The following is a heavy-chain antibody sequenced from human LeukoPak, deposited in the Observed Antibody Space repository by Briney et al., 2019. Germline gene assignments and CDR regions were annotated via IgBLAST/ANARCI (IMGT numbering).Heavy chain of an antibody. J-gene: IGHJ5*02. Sequence: PSETLSLTCTVSGGSMSSYYWSWIRQPPGKGLEWIGYIYYSGSTKYNPSLKSRVTISVDTSKNQFSLRLSSVTAADTAVYYCARHRYYYDSSGYYYQPWGQGTLVTVSS. CDR2: IYYSGST. CDR1: GGSMSSYY. CDR3: ARHRYYYDSSGYYYQP. D-gene: IGHD3-22*01. V-gene: IGHV4-59*01.